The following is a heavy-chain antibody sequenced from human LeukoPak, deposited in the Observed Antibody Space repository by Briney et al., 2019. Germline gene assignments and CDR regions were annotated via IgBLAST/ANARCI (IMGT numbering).Heavy chain of an antibody. V-gene: IGHV3-23*01. Sequence: GGSLRLSCAASGFTFSSSAMSWVRQAPGKGLEWVSAISGGGGSTYYADSVKGRFTISRDNSKNTLYLQVNSLRAEDTAVYYCAKGGKWDVTPFDYWGQGTLVTVSS. J-gene: IGHJ4*02. D-gene: IGHD1-26*01. CDR3: AKGGKWDVTPFDY. CDR2: ISGGGGST. CDR1: GFTFSSSA.